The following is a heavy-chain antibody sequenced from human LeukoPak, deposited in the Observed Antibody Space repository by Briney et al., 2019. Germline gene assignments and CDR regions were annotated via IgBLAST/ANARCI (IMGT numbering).Heavy chain of an antibody. CDR1: GFTFDDYA. CDR3: AKGSGYDYYNWFDP. V-gene: IGHV3-9*01. D-gene: IGHD5-12*01. Sequence: GGSLRLSCAASGFTFDDYAMHWVRQAPGKGLEWVSGISWNSDNIGYADSVKGRFTISRDNAKNSLFLQMNNLRAEDTALYYCAKGSGYDYYNWFDPWGQGTLVTVSS. J-gene: IGHJ5*02. CDR2: ISWNSDNI.